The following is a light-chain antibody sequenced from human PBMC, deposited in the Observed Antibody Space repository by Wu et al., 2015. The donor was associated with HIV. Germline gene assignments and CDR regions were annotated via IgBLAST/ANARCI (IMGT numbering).Light chain of an antibody. Sequence: EIVLTQSPATLSLSPGERATLSCGASQSVSSNSLAWYQQKPGQAPRLLIYGASSRATGIPDRFSGSGSGTDFTLTISRLEPEDFAVYYCQQYGSSPTFGQGTKVEIK. V-gene: IGKV3-20*01. CDR2: GAS. CDR3: QQYGSSPT. CDR1: QSVSSNS. J-gene: IGKJ1*01.